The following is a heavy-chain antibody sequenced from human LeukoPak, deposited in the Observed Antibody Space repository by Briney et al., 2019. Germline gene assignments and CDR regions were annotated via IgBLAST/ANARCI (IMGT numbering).Heavy chain of an antibody. J-gene: IGHJ6*03. CDR2: ISAYNGNT. V-gene: IGHV1-18*04. D-gene: IGHD6-6*01. CDR3: ARDGRIAARPNYYYYYMDV. Sequence: ASVTVSCKASGYTFTGYYMHWVRQAPGQGLEWMGWISAYNGNTNYTQKLQGRVTMTTDTSTSIAYMELRSLRSDDTAVYYCARDGRIAARPNYYYYYMDVWGKGTTVTVSS. CDR1: GYTFTGYY.